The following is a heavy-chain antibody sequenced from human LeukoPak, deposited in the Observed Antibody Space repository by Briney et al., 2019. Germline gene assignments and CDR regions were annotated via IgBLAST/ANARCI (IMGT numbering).Heavy chain of an antibody. D-gene: IGHD4-17*01. J-gene: IGHJ6*02. Sequence: ASVKVSRKASGYTFTGYGISWVRQAPGQGLEWMGWISAYNGNTNYAQKLQGRVTMTTDTSTSTAYMELRSLRSDDTAVYYCARVGSTDYGDNGGYYYYYYGMDVWGQGTTVTVSS. CDR1: GYTFTGYG. CDR3: ARVGSTDYGDNGGYYYYYYGMDV. CDR2: ISAYNGNT. V-gene: IGHV1-18*01.